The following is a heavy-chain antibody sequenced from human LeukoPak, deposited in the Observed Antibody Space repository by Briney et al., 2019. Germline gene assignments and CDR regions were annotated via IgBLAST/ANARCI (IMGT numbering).Heavy chain of an antibody. V-gene: IGHV4-38-2*02. CDR3: ARVIGLGNFDY. J-gene: IGHJ4*02. Sequence: SETLSLTCTVSGYSISSGYYWGWIRQPPGKGLEWIGSIYHSGSTYYNPSLKSRVTISVDTSKNQFSLKLSSVTAADTAVYYCARVIGLGNFDYWGQGTLVTVSS. CDR1: GYSISSGYY. CDR2: IYHSGST. D-gene: IGHD6-19*01.